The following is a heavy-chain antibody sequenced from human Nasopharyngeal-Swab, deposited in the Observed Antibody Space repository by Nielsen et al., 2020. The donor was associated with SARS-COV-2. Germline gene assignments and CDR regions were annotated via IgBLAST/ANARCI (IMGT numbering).Heavy chain of an antibody. D-gene: IGHD6-13*01. V-gene: IGHV3-21*01. Sequence: GGSLRLSCAASGFTFSSYSMNWVRQAPGKGLDWVSSISSSSSYIYYADSVKGRFTISRDNAKNSLYLQMNSLRAEDTAVYYCARVFNRVSEIAAADPNIYYYYGMDVWGQGTTVTVSS. CDR2: ISSSSSYI. CDR3: ARVFNRVSEIAAADPNIYYYYGMDV. J-gene: IGHJ6*02. CDR1: GFTFSSYS.